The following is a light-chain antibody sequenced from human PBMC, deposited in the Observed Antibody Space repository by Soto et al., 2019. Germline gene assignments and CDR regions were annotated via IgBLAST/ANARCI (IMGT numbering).Light chain of an antibody. CDR1: QSISLF. CDR3: QQSDSMPET. V-gene: IGKV1-39*01. Sequence: DIQMTQSPPSLSAAVGDTVTITCRASQSISLFLNWVQQKPGKAPKLLIYAASSLQSGVTSRFTGNGSGTDFTLTISSLQPEDFATYYCQQSDSMPETFGQGTKVEIK. CDR2: AAS. J-gene: IGKJ1*01.